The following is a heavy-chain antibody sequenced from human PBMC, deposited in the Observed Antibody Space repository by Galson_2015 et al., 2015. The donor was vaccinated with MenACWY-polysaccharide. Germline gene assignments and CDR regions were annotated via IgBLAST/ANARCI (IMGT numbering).Heavy chain of an antibody. V-gene: IGHV3-30*03. J-gene: IGHJ4*02. CDR1: GFTFSTYG. CDR2: ISYDGSNK. CDR3: ARCLETYNHGYMLGY. D-gene: IGHD5-18*01. Sequence: SLRLSCAASGFTFSTYGMHWVRQAPGKGLEWVALISYDGSNKYYADSVKGRFTISRDNSKNTLFLQMNSLRAEDTAVYYCARCLETYNHGYMLGYWGQGALVTVSS.